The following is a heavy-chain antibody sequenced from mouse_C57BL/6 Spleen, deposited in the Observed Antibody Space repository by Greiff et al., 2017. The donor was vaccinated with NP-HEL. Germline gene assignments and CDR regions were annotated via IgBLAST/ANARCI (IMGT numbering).Heavy chain of an antibody. CDR1: GYTFTSYW. V-gene: IGHV1-59*01. Sequence: QVQLQQPGAELVRPGTSVKLSCKASGYTFTSYWMHWVKQRPGQGLEWIGVIDPSDSYTNYNQKFKGKATLTVDTSSSTAYMQLSSLTSEDSAVYYCARSGITSYAMDYWGQGTSVTVSS. D-gene: IGHD1-1*01. J-gene: IGHJ4*01. CDR3: ARSGITSYAMDY. CDR2: IDPSDSYT.